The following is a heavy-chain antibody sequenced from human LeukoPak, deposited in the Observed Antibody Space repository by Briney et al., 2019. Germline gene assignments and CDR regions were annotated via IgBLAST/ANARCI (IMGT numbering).Heavy chain of an antibody. CDR3: AKGSTEAVN. J-gene: IGHJ4*02. D-gene: IGHD4-17*01. Sequence: GSLRLSCAASRFTFSSYVMTWVRQAPGKGLEWVSSISGSGGSTYYADTVKGRFTISRDNSKNTLSLQMNSLRAEDTAIYYCAKGSTEAVNWGQGTLVTVSS. CDR1: RFTFSSYV. V-gene: IGHV3-23*01. CDR2: ISGSGGST.